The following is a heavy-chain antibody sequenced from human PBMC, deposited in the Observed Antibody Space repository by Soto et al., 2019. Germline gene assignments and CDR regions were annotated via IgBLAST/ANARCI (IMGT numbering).Heavy chain of an antibody. J-gene: IGHJ6*02. D-gene: IGHD3-10*01. CDR1: GGSITSGGYY. CDR2: IYHTGST. Sequence: SETLSLTCTVSGGSITSGGYYWSWIRQHPGKGLEWIGYIYHTGSTHYNPSLKSRVTISLDTSKNQFSLKLSSVTAADTAVYYCARESITMVRGVIYYYGMDVWGQGTTVT. V-gene: IGHV4-31*03. CDR3: ARESITMVRGVIYYYGMDV.